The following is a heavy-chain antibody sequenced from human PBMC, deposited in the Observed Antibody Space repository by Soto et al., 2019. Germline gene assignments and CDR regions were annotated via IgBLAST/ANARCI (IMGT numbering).Heavy chain of an antibody. J-gene: IGHJ5*02. CDR3: ARERDNWFDP. CDR2: IYVSEST. CDR1: GGSIRSYY. V-gene: IGHV4-59*01. Sequence: PSETLSLTCTVSGGSIRSYYWSWIRQPPGKGLEWIGYIYVSESTYFNPSLKSRVTISLDTSKNQFSLKLSSVAAADTAVYYCARERDNWFDPWGQGTLVTVSS.